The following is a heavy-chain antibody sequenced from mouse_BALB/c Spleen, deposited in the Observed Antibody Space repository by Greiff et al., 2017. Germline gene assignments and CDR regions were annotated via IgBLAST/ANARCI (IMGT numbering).Heavy chain of an antibody. CDR1: GFTFSSYG. CDR2: INSNGGST. V-gene: IGHV5-6-3*01. CDR3: AGKDFAY. Sequence: VQLKESGGGLVQPGGSLKLSCAASGFTFSSYGMSWVRQTPDKRLELVATINSNGGSTYYPDSVKGRFTISRDNPKNTLFLQMTSLRSEDTAMYYCAGKDFAYWGQGTLVTVSA. J-gene: IGHJ3*01.